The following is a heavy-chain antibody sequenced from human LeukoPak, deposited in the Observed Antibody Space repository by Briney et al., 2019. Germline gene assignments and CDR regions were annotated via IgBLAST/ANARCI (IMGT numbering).Heavy chain of an antibody. Sequence: PGGSLRLSCAASGFTVSSSYVTWVRQAPGKGLEWVGRIESKTDGGTTDYAAPVKGRFTISRDDSTNTLYLQMNSLKSEDTAVYYCTTYGSGRKFDYWGQGILVTVSS. CDR3: TTYGSGRKFDY. CDR2: IESKTDGGTT. CDR1: GFTVSSSY. D-gene: IGHD3-10*01. V-gene: IGHV3-15*04. J-gene: IGHJ4*02.